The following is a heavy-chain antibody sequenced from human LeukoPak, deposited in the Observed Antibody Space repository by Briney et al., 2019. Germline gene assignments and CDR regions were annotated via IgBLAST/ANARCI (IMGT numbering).Heavy chain of an antibody. J-gene: IGHJ4*02. CDR2: TDPSDSYT. Sequence: GESLKISCQGSGYSFTSYWINWVRQMPGKGLEWMGRTDPSDSYTNHSPSFQGHVTISADESLSTAYLQWSSLKASDTAMYYCARHRPGGAGDYWGQGTLVTVSS. CDR3: ARHRPGGAGDY. D-gene: IGHD4-17*01. CDR1: GYSFTSYW. V-gene: IGHV5-10-1*01.